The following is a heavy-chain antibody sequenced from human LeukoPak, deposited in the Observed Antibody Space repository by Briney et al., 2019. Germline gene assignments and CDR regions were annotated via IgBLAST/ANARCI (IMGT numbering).Heavy chain of an antibody. Sequence: PGRSLRLSCAASGFTFSSYGMHWVRQAPGKGLEWVAVMSYDGSNTYYADSVKGRFTISRDNSKNTLYLQMNSLRAEDMAVYYCAKGSYGSGKYWYFDLWGRGTLVTVSS. CDR2: MSYDGSNT. V-gene: IGHV3-30*18. CDR1: GFTFSSYG. J-gene: IGHJ2*01. CDR3: AKGSYGSGKYWYFDL. D-gene: IGHD3-10*01.